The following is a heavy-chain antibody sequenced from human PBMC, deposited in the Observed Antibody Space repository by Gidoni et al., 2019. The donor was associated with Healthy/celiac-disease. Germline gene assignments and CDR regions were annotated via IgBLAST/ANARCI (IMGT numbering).Heavy chain of an antibody. CDR2: INSDGSST. CDR3: ARLAVAGTFDY. J-gene: IGHJ4*02. D-gene: IGHD6-19*01. CDR1: GFTFSSYW. Sequence: EVQLVESGGGLVQPGGSLRLPCPASGFTFSSYWMHWVRQAPGKGLVWVSRINSDGSSTSYADSVKGRFTISRDNAKNTLYLQMNSLRAEDTAVYNCARLAVAGTFDYWGRGTLVTVSS. V-gene: IGHV3-74*01.